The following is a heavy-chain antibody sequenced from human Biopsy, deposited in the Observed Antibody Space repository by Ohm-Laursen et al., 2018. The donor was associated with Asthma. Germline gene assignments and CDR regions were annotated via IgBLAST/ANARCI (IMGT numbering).Heavy chain of an antibody. CDR1: GFTFRPFA. CDR3: AKRRGYSGHDNDY. CDR2: ISYDGNHK. D-gene: IGHD5-12*01. V-gene: IGHV3-30*18. Sequence: SLRLSCAASGFTFRPFAMSWVRQAPGKGLEWVAVISYDGNHKFYEDSVKGRFTISRDNSKNTLYLQMNSLRTEDTAVYYCAKRRGYSGHDNDYWGQGTLVTVSS. J-gene: IGHJ4*02.